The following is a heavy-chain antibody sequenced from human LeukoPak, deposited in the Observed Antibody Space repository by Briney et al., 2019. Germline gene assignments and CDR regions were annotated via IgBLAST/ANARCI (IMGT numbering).Heavy chain of an antibody. CDR2: IYPGDSGT. J-gene: IGHJ4*02. V-gene: IGHV5-51*01. D-gene: IGHD6-19*01. CDR3: ARRTGYSSGYTFDY. CDR1: GYSFTSYW. Sequence: GESLKISCEGSGYSFTSYWIGWLRQMPGKGLEWMGIIYPGDSGTRYSPSFQGQVTISADKSISTTYLQWSSLKASDTAMYYCARRTGYSSGYTFDYWGQGTLVTVSS.